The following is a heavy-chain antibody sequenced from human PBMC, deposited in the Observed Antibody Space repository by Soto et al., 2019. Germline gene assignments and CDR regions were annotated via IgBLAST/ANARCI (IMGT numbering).Heavy chain of an antibody. CDR3: ARRSPTRHYYYYYMDV. J-gene: IGHJ6*03. V-gene: IGHV1-8*02. Sequence: GASVKVSCKASGYTFTSYGISWVRQATGQGLEWMGWMNPNSGDTGYAQKFQGRVTMTRNTSISTAYMELSSLRSEDTAVYYCARRSPTRHYYYYYMDVWGKGTTVTVSS. CDR2: MNPNSGDT. CDR1: GYTFTSYG.